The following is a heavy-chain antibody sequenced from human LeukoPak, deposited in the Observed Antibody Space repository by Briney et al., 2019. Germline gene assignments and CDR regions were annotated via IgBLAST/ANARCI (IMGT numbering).Heavy chain of an antibody. J-gene: IGHJ4*02. Sequence: PSETLSLTCTVSGGCISSSSYYWGWIRQPPGKGLEWIGSIYYSGSTYYNPSLKSRVTISVDTSKNQFSLKLSSVTAADTAVYYCASPVWSLTPYYFDYWGQGTLVTVSS. CDR3: ASPVWSLTPYYFDY. CDR2: IYYSGST. D-gene: IGHD2-8*01. V-gene: IGHV4-39*01. CDR1: GGCISSSSYY.